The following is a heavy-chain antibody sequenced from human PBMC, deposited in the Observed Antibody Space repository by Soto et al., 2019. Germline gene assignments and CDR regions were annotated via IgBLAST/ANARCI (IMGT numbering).Heavy chain of an antibody. J-gene: IGHJ6*02. CDR1: GFTFSSYA. V-gene: IGHV3-23*01. CDR3: AKDACSGGSCYLGGYYYYYGMDV. Sequence: GGSLRLSCAASGFTFSSYAMSWVRQAPGKGLEWVSAISGSGGSTYYADSVKGRFTISRDNSKNTLYLQMNSLRAEDTAVYYCAKDACSGGSCYLGGYYYYYGMDVWGQGTTVTVSS. CDR2: ISGSGGST. D-gene: IGHD2-15*01.